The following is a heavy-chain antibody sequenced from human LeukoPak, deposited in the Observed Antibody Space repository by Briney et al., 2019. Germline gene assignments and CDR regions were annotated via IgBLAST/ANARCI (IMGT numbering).Heavy chain of an antibody. Sequence: GASVKVSCKASGYTFTSYGISWVRQAPGQGLEWMGWISAYNGNTNYAQKLQGRDTMTTDTSTSTAYMELRSLRSDDTAVYYCAXXXXXXXXXXSGYPSSFDYWGQETLVTVSS. CDR3: AXXXXXXXXXXSGYPSSFDY. CDR2: ISAYNGNT. D-gene: IGHD3-3*01. V-gene: IGHV1-18*01. J-gene: IGHJ4*02. CDR1: GYTFTSYG.